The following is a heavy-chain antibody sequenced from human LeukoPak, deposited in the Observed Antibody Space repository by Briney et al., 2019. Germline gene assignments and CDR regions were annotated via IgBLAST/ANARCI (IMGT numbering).Heavy chain of an antibody. CDR2: ITGSGSGA. D-gene: IGHD3-10*01. V-gene: IGHV3-23*01. CDR1: GFTFSSFA. J-gene: IGHJ5*02. Sequence: PGGSLRLSCAASGFTFSSFAINWVRQAPGKGLEWVSVITGSGSGADYADSVKGRFTISRDNSKNTLYLQMNSLRAEDTAVYYCAKGTLVGSGTNWFDPWGQGTLVTVSS. CDR3: AKGTLVGSGTNWFDP.